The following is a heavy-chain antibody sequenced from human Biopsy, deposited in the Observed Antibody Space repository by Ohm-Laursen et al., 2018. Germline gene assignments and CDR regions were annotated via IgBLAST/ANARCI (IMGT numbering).Heavy chain of an antibody. D-gene: IGHD2-8*01. V-gene: IGHV3-33*06. Sequence: SLRLSCSASGFTFSSYGMHWVRQAPGKGLEWVAAIWYDGSNKNYADSVKGRFTISRDNSKNTLYLQMNSLRGEDTAVYYCAKCMAGGSNYYFHHCGQGTLVTVSS. CDR2: IWYDGSNK. CDR1: GFTFSSYG. J-gene: IGHJ4*02. CDR3: AKCMAGGSNYYFHH.